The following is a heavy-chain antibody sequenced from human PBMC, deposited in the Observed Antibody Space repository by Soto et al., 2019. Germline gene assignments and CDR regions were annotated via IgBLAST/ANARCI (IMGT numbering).Heavy chain of an antibody. V-gene: IGHV1-24*01. CDR3: ATDLNYVSYYGMDV. CDR1: GYTLTELS. J-gene: IGHJ6*02. D-gene: IGHD1-7*01. CDR2: FDPEDGET. Sequence: ASVKVSCKVSGYTLTELSMHWVRQAPGKGLEWMGGFDPEDGETIYAQKFQGRVTMTEDTSTDTAYMELSSLRSEDTAVYYCATDLNYVSYYGMDVWGQGTTVTV.